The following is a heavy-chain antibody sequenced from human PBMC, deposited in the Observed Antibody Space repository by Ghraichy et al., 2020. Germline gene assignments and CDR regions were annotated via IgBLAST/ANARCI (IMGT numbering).Heavy chain of an antibody. J-gene: IGHJ4*02. CDR3: AKDRASTYYDILTGYSTIRYYFDY. Sequence: LSLTCAASGFTFSSYAMSWVRQAPGKGLEWVSAISGSGGSTYYADSVKGRFTISRDNSKNTLYLQMNSLRAEDTAVYYCAKDRASTYYDILTGYSTIRYYFDYWGQGTLVTVSS. CDR1: GFTFSSYA. D-gene: IGHD3-9*01. V-gene: IGHV3-23*01. CDR2: ISGSGGST.